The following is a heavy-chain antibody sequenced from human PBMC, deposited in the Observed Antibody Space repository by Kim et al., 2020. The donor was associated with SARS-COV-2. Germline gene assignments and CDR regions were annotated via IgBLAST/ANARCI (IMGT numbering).Heavy chain of an antibody. J-gene: IGHJ6*02. CDR2: IYYSGST. Sequence: SETLSLTCTVSGGSISSGGYYWSWIRQHPGKGLEWIGYIYYSGSTYYNPSLKSRVTISVDTSKNQFSLKLSSVTAADTAVYYCARDQYSSSWYWNAPVPGGAYGMDVWGQGTTVTVSS. V-gene: IGHV4-31*03. CDR1: GGSISSGGYY. CDR3: ARDQYSSSWYWNAPVPGGAYGMDV. D-gene: IGHD6-13*01.